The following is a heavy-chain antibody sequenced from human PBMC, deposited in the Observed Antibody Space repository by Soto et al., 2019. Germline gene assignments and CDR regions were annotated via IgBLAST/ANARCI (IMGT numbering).Heavy chain of an antibody. J-gene: IGHJ4*02. CDR1: GSSISSYY. CDR2: IYYSGST. V-gene: IGHV4-59*01. CDR3: ARDAYSSSWLDY. Sequence: PSETLSLTCTVSGSSISSYYWSWIRQPPGKGLEWIGYIYYSGSTNYNPSLKSRVTISVDTSKNQFSLKLNPVTAADTAVYYCARDAYSSSWLDYWGQGTLVTVSS. D-gene: IGHD6-13*01.